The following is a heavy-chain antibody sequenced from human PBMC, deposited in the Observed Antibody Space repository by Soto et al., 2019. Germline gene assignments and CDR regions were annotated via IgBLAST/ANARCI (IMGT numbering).Heavy chain of an antibody. D-gene: IGHD5-12*01. V-gene: IGHV4-61*01. Sequence: QVQLQESGPGLVKPSETLSLTCTVSGGSVSSGSYYWSWIRQPPGKGLEWIGYIYYSGSTNYNPSLKSRVTISVDTSKNRFSLKLSSVTAADTAVYYCARDLGDGYNPYFDYWGQGTLVTVSS. CDR3: ARDLGDGYNPYFDY. J-gene: IGHJ4*02. CDR1: GGSVSSGSYY. CDR2: IYYSGST.